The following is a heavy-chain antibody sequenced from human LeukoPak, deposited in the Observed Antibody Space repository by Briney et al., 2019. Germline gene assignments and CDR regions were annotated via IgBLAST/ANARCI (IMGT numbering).Heavy chain of an antibody. CDR1: GYTFTSYG. CDR2: ISVYDGNT. V-gene: IGHV1-18*01. Sequence: ASVEVSCKASGYTFTSYGISWVRQAPGQGLEWMGWISVYDGNTNYAQKLQGRVTMTTDTSTSTAYMELRSLRSDDTAVYYCARILYCGGDCYSTRGDAFDIWGQGTMVTISS. D-gene: IGHD2-21*02. CDR3: ARILYCGGDCYSTRGDAFDI. J-gene: IGHJ3*02.